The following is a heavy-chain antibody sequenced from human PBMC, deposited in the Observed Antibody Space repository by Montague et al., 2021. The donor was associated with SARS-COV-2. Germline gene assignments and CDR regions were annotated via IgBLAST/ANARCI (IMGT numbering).Heavy chain of an antibody. CDR2: IDWDDDK. D-gene: IGHD3-9*01. V-gene: IGHV2-70*01. Sequence: PALVKPTQTLTLTCTFSGFSLSTSGMCVSWIRQPPGKALEWLALIDWDDDKYYSTSLKTRLTISKDTSKNQVVLTMTNMDPVDTATYYCVRIRGDILGGYYYGMDVWGQGTTVTVSS. CDR1: GFSLSTSGMC. J-gene: IGHJ6*02. CDR3: VRIRGDILGGYYYGMDV.